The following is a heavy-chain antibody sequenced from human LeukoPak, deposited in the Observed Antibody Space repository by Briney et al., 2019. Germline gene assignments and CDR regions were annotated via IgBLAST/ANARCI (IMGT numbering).Heavy chain of an antibody. J-gene: IGHJ4*02. CDR1: GGTFSSYA. Sequence: ASVKVSCKASGGTFSSYAITWVRQAPGQGLEWMGRIIPIFGTANYAQKFQGRATITTDESTRTAYMELSSLRSEDTAVYYCARERPPGDSSSWFLEGYFDIWGQGSLVIVSS. CDR2: IIPIFGTA. CDR3: ARERPPGDSSSWFLEGYFDI. V-gene: IGHV1-69*05. D-gene: IGHD6-13*01.